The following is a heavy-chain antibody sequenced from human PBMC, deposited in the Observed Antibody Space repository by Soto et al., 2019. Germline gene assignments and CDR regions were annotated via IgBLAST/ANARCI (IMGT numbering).Heavy chain of an antibody. CDR3: ARVTCSSTSCYYYYYYGMDV. CDR1: GYSFTSYW. D-gene: IGHD2-2*01. CDR2: IYPGDSDT. Sequence: GASLKISCKGSGYSFTSYWIGWVRQMPGKGLEWMGIIYPGDSDTRYSPSFQGQVTISADKSISTAYLQWSSLKASDTAMYYCARVTCSSTSCYYYYYYGMDVWGQGTTVTVSS. J-gene: IGHJ6*02. V-gene: IGHV5-51*01.